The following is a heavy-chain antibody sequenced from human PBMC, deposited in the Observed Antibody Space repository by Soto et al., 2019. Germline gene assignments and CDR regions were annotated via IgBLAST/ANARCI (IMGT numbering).Heavy chain of an antibody. D-gene: IGHD1-26*01. CDR1: GFTFSSHP. CDR2: IAESGDGT. J-gene: IGHJ3*02. CDR3: ANRLGNSYVSGLPFDI. Sequence: EVLLLESGGGLVQPGGSLRLSCAASGFTFSSHPMSWVRQAPGKGLEWVSAIAESGDGTAYVDSVKGRFTISRDNFKNTLYLQMNSLRAEDTAVYYCANRLGNSYVSGLPFDIWGQGTMVTVSS. V-gene: IGHV3-23*01.